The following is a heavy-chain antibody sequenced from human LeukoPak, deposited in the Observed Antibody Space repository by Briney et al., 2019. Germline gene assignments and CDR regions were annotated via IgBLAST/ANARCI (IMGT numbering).Heavy chain of an antibody. J-gene: IGHJ4*02. D-gene: IGHD1-26*01. CDR2: IYYSGST. Sequence: SETLSLTCTVSGGSISSSSYYWGWIRQPPGKGLEWIGSIYYSGSTYYSPSLKSRVTISVDTSKNQFSLKLSSVTAADTAVYYCARYLDRGSYLNYFDYWGQGTLVTVSS. CDR3: ARYLDRGSYLNYFDY. CDR1: GGSISSSSYY. V-gene: IGHV4-39*07.